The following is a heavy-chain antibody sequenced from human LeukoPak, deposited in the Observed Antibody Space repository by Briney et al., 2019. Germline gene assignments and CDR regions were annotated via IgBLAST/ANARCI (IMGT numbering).Heavy chain of an antibody. Sequence: SVKVSCKASGFTFTSSAMQWVRQARGQRLEWIGWIVVGSGNTNYAQKFQGRVTITADESTSTAYMELSSLRSEDTAVYYCARDVAPAARVGYYYMDVWGKGTTVTVSS. D-gene: IGHD2-2*01. V-gene: IGHV1-58*02. CDR3: ARDVAPAARVGYYYMDV. J-gene: IGHJ6*03. CDR2: IVVGSGNT. CDR1: GFTFTSSA.